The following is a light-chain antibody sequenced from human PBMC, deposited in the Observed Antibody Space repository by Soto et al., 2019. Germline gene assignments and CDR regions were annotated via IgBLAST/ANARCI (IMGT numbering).Light chain of an antibody. Sequence: IVLTQSPGTLSLSPGERATLSCRASQSVSSSYLAWYQQKPGQTPRLLIYGASSRATGIPDRFDGSGSGTDVTLTISRLEPEDFAVYYCQQYGSAPGFGGGTKVEIK. CDR1: QSVSSSY. CDR2: GAS. J-gene: IGKJ4*01. CDR3: QQYGSAPG. V-gene: IGKV3-20*01.